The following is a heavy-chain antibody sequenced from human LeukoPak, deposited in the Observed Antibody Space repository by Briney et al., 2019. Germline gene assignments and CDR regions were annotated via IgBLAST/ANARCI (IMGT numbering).Heavy chain of an antibody. J-gene: IGHJ3*02. D-gene: IGHD3-16*01. Sequence: PSETLSPTCTVSGGSISSGSYYWSWIRQPAGRGLEWIGRIYTSGSTNYNPSLKSRVTISVDTSKNQFSLKLSSVTAADTAVYYCAIASDGGSVAFDIWGQGTMVTVSS. CDR3: AIASDGGSVAFDI. V-gene: IGHV4-61*02. CDR1: GGSISSGSYY. CDR2: IYTSGST.